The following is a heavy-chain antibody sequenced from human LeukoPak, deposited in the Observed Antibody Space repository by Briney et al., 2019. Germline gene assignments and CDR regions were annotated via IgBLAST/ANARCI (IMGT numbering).Heavy chain of an antibody. V-gene: IGHV3-72*01. CDR2: IRNEGNSYTT. D-gene: IGHD6-19*01. J-gene: IGHJ4*02. Sequence: GGSLRLSCVASGFTFSDHYMDWVRQAPGKGLEWVGRIRNEGNSYTTDYGASVKGRFTISRDDSKNSLYLQMNSLRAEDTAVYYCARDRGIAVGGGFDYWGQGTLVTVSS. CDR1: GFTFSDHY. CDR3: ARDRGIAVGGGFDY.